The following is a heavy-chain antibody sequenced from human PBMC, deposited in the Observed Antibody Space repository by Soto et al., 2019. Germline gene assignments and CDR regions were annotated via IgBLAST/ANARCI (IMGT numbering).Heavy chain of an antibody. CDR3: ARKDKSGYFNWFDP. CDR1: GYRFTSYW. J-gene: IGHJ5*02. Sequence: GETLKISCRTSGYRFTSYWIAWVRQMPGKGLEWMGIIFPSDSDTRYSPSFQGQVTISADRSTSTVFLQWASLKASDTAVYFCARKDKSGYFNWFDPWGQGTLVTVSS. CDR2: IFPSDSDT. D-gene: IGHD3-22*01. V-gene: IGHV5-51*01.